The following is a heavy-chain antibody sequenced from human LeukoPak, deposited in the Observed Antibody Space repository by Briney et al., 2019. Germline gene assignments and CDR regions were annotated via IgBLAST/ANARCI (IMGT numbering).Heavy chain of an antibody. Sequence: GESLKISCKGSGYNFTSYWIGWVRQMPGKGLEWMGIIYPDDSNTRYSPSFQGQVTFSADKSISTAYLQRSSLKASDTAMYYCARHGGYSSSWPDWWGQGTLVTVSS. V-gene: IGHV5-51*01. J-gene: IGHJ4*02. D-gene: IGHD6-13*01. CDR2: IYPDDSNT. CDR3: ARHGGYSSSWPDW. CDR1: GYNFTSYW.